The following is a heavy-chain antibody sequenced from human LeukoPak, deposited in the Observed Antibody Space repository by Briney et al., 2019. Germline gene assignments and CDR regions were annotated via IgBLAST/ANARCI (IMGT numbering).Heavy chain of an antibody. D-gene: IGHD3-10*01. J-gene: IGHJ4*02. CDR2: ISGSGGST. V-gene: IGHV3-23*01. CDR3: ANLPLVRGVILAVVY. Sequence: GGSLRLSCAASGFTFSSYAMSWVRQAPGKGLEWASAISGSGGSTYYADSVKGRFTISRDNSKNTLYLQMNSLRAEDTAVYYCANLPLVRGVILAVVYWGQGTLVTVSS. CDR1: GFTFSSYA.